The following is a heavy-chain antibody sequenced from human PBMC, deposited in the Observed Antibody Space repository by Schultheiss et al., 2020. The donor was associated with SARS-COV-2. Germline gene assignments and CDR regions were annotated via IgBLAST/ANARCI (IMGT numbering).Heavy chain of an antibody. Sequence: GSLRLSCTVSGGSVSSGSYYWSWIRQPPGKGLEWIGYIYYSGSTNYNPSLKSRVTISVDTSKNQFSLKLSSVTAADTAVYYCARDSLQYSSSFDYWGQGTLVTVSS. CDR1: GGSVSSGSYY. CDR2: IYYSGST. V-gene: IGHV4-61*01. J-gene: IGHJ4*02. D-gene: IGHD6-6*01. CDR3: ARDSLQYSSSFDY.